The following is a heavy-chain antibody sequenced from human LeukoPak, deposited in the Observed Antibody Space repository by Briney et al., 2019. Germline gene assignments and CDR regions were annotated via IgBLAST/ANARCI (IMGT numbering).Heavy chain of an antibody. J-gene: IGHJ5*02. V-gene: IGHV3-23*01. CDR2: ISGCSGST. CDR3: AKDRCSSTSCYTPGWFDP. Sequence: GGSLRLSRAASGFTFSSYALSWVHQAPRKGLEWVSAISGCSGSTYYADSVKGRFTISRDNSKNTLYLQMNSLRAEDTAVYYCAKDRCSSTSCYTPGWFDPWGQGTLVTVSS. CDR1: GFTFSSYA. D-gene: IGHD2-2*02.